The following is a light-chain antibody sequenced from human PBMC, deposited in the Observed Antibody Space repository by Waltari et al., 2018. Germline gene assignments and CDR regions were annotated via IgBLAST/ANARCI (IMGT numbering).Light chain of an antibody. CDR2: PDN. J-gene: IGLJ1*01. V-gene: IGLV3-1*01. Sequence: SYELTQPASVSVSPGQPASITCSGDKLGDKYSCWYQQKPGQSPVLVIYPDNKRPSGIPERFSGSNSGNTATLTISGTQAMDEADYYCQAWDSSTAVFGTGTKVTVL. CDR1: KLGDKY. CDR3: QAWDSSTAV.